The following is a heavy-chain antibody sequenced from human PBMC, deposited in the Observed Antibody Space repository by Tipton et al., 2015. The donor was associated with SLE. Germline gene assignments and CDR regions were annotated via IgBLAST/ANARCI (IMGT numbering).Heavy chain of an antibody. CDR2: IHYSGTT. Sequence: TLSLTCTVSGASISTYYWNWIRQPPGKGLEWIGYIHYSGTTHDNPSLKSRVTMSVDMSKNQFSLRLTSVTAADTAVYYCAKGEAYYYYNMDVWGKGTTVTVSS. J-gene: IGHJ6*03. CDR3: AKGEAYYYYNMDV. V-gene: IGHV4-59*01. CDR1: GASISTYY.